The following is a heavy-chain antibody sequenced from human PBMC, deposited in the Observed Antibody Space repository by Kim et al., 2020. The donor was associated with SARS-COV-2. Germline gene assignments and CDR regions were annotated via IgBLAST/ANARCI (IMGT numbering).Heavy chain of an antibody. D-gene: IGHD2-15*01. CDR3: AKDAKGWFDP. J-gene: IGHJ5*02. Sequence: SETLSLTCTVSGGSISSGGYYWSWIRQHPGKGLEWIGYIYYSGSTYYNPSLKSQVTISVDTSKNQFSLKLSSVTAADTAVYYCAKDAKGWFDPWGQGTLVTVSS. CDR1: GGSISSGGYY. CDR2: IYYSGST. V-gene: IGHV4-31*01.